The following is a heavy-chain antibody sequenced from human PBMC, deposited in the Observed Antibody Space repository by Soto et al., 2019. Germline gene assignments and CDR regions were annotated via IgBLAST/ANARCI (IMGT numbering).Heavy chain of an antibody. CDR3: AGQTFTIAADSYGRSNWFDP. Sequence: SETLSLTCTVSGGSITSSSHFWGWVRQPPGKGLEWIGTIYFTGNTYYTPSLKSRLTMSIDTSKNEFSLRLNSVTAAETAVYYCAGQTFTIAADSYGRSNWFDPWGPGTLVTVSS. J-gene: IGHJ5*02. D-gene: IGHD3-9*01. CDR2: IYFTGNT. CDR1: GGSITSSSHF. V-gene: IGHV4-39*01.